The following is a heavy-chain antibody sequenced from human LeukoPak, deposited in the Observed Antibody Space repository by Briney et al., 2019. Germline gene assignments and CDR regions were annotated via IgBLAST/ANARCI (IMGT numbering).Heavy chain of an antibody. CDR3: ARGLRFLAAQKAYWFDP. V-gene: IGHV4-34*01. J-gene: IGHJ5*02. Sequence: SETLSLTCAVYGGSFSGYYWSWIRQPPGKGLEWIGEINHSGNTNYNPSLKSRVTISVDTSKNQFSLKLSSVTAADTAVYYCARGLRFLAAQKAYWFDPWGQGTLVTVSS. CDR1: GGSFSGYY. D-gene: IGHD3-3*01. CDR2: INHSGNT.